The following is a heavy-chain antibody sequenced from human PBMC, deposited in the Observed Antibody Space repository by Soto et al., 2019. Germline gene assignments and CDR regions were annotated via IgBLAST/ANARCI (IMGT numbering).Heavy chain of an antibody. CDR2: IYYSGST. V-gene: IGHV4-30-4*01. CDR3: ARIAAAGTNFDY. J-gene: IGHJ4*02. Sequence: ASETLSLTCTVSGGSISSGDYYWSWIRQPPGKGLEWIGYIYYSGSTYYNPSLKSRVTISVDTSKNQFSLKLSSVTAADPAVYYCARIAAAGTNFDYWGQGTLVPVSS. D-gene: IGHD6-13*01. CDR1: GGSISSGDYY.